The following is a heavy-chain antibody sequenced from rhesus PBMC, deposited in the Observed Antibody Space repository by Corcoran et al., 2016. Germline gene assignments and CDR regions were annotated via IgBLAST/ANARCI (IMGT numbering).Heavy chain of an antibody. J-gene: IGHJ6*01. CDR2: ITYSGST. CDR3: ARDVGRLVGGLDS. CDR1: GGSISSGYYY. Sequence: QVQLQESGPGLVKPSETLSLTCAVSGGSISSGYYYWSWIRQPPGKGLEWIGYITYSGSTSDNPSLKSRVTIARDTSKNQFSLKLSSVTAADTAVYYCARDVGRLVGGLDSWGQGVVVTVSS. V-gene: IGHV4-122*02. D-gene: IGHD6S26*01.